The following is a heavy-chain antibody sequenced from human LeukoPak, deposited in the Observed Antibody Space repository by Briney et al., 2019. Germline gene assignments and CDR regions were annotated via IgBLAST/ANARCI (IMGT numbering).Heavy chain of an antibody. Sequence: GGSLRLSCAAPGFTFSSYGMHWVRQAPGKGLEWVAFIRYDGSNKYYADSVKGRFTISRDNSKNTLYLQMNSLRAEDTAVYYCAKDLYSYDKQNWFDPWGQGTLVTVSS. CDR2: IRYDGSNK. CDR3: AKDLYSYDKQNWFDP. CDR1: GFTFSSYG. V-gene: IGHV3-30*02. D-gene: IGHD5-18*01. J-gene: IGHJ5*02.